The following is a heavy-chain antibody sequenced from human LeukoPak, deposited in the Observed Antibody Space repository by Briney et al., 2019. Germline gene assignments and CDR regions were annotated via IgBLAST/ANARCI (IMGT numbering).Heavy chain of an antibody. D-gene: IGHD5-24*01. CDR2: IYTSGST. Sequence: SETLSLTCTVSGYSISSGYYWGWIQQPPGKGLEWIGRIYTSGSTNYNPSLKSRVTISVDTSKNQFSLKLSSVTAADTAVYYCAREVFVRWLRFDYWGQGTLVTVSS. V-gene: IGHV4-38-2*02. CDR1: GYSISSGYY. J-gene: IGHJ4*02. CDR3: AREVFVRWLRFDY.